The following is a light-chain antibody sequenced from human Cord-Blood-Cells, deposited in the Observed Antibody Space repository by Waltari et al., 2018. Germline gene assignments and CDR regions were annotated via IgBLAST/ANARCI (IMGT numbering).Light chain of an antibody. CDR1: QSVSSSY. Sequence: EIVLTQSPGTLSLSPGERATLSCRASQSVSSSYLAWYQQKPGQAPRLLIYGASSRATGIPDRFSGSGSETDFTLTISRLGPEEFAVYYCQQYGSSLYTFGQGTKLEIK. CDR2: GAS. V-gene: IGKV3-20*01. CDR3: QQYGSSLYT. J-gene: IGKJ2*01.